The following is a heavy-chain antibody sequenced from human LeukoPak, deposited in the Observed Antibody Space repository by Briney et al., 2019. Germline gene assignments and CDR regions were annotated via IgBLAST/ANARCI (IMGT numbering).Heavy chain of an antibody. D-gene: IGHD3-10*01. CDR3: ARDSSLWFGELFR. V-gene: IGHV3-7*01. J-gene: IGHJ4*02. Sequence: GGSLRLSCAASGFTFRSYWMSWVRQAPGKGLEWVASIKKDGSEKYYVDSVKGRFTISRDNSKNTLYLQMNSLRAEDTAVYYCARDSSLWFGELFRWGQGTLVTVSS. CDR1: GFTFRSYW. CDR2: IKKDGSEK.